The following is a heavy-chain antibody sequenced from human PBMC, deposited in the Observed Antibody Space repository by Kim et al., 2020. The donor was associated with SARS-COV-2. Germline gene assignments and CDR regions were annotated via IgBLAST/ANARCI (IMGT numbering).Heavy chain of an antibody. CDR3: ARERTDAFDI. J-gene: IGHJ3*02. Sequence: SPYYADTVKGRFALPRNNSKYTVYLQMNRLRAEDTAVYYCARERTDAFDIWGQGTMVTVSS. CDR2: SP. V-gene: IGHV3-66*01.